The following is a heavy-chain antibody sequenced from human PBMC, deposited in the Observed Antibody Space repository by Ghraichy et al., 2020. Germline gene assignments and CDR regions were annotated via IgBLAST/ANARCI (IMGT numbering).Heavy chain of an antibody. CDR2: ISGDGDRT. CDR3: AKDWLKNFIYYFDS. CDR1: GFTSSNYA. Sequence: GDSLNISCMVSGFTSSNYAMSWVRQVPGKGLEWVSGISGDGDRTNYADSVKGRFTISRDNSKNILYLQMSSLRVEDTAIYFCAKDWLKNFIYYFDSWGLGTQVTVSS. D-gene: IGHD6-19*01. J-gene: IGHJ4*02. V-gene: IGHV3-23*01.